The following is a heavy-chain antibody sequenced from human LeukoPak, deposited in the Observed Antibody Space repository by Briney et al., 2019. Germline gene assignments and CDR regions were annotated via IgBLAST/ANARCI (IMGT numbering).Heavy chain of an antibody. D-gene: IGHD4-17*01. CDR2: INLNSGGT. V-gene: IGHV1-2*04. Sequence: ASVKVSCKSSGFTFTGYYIHWVRQAPGQGLEWMGWINLNSGGTNLAQNFQGWVTMTRDTSTSTAYMELSRLRSDDTAVYYCARDRATVNTPFFDYWGQGTLVTVPS. CDR3: ARDRATVNTPFFDY. CDR1: GFTFTGYY. J-gene: IGHJ4*02.